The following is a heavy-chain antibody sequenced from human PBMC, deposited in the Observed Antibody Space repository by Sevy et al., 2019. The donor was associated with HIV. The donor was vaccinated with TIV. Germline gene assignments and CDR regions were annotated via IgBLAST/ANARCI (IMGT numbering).Heavy chain of an antibody. V-gene: IGHV4-39*01. D-gene: IGHD6-19*01. Sequence: SETLSLTCSVSGGSISSTSYYWGWIRQPPGKGLEWIGTIYYTGNTYYNPSLKSRVTISVDTSKNRFSLKLSSVTAADTAVYYCVRQSWYTSGWFWFDPWGQGTLVTVSS. CDR3: VRQSWYTSGWFWFDP. J-gene: IGHJ5*02. CDR1: GGSISSTSYY. CDR2: IYYTGNT.